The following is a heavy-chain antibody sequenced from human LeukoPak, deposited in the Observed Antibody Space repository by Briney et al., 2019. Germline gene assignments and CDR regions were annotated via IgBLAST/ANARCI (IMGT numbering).Heavy chain of an antibody. J-gene: IGHJ5*02. Sequence: SGTLSLTCAVSGGSISSSNWWSWVRPPPGKGLEWIGEIYHSGSTNYNPSLKSRVTISVDKSKNQFSLKLSSVTAADTAVYYCARFSKDDILTGYYISWFDPWGQGTLVTVSS. CDR1: GGSISSSNW. D-gene: IGHD3-9*01. CDR3: ARFSKDDILTGYYISWFDP. CDR2: IYHSGST. V-gene: IGHV4-4*02.